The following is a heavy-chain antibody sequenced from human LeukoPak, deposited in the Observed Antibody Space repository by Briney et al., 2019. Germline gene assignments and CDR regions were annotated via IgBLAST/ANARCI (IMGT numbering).Heavy chain of an antibody. CDR3: ARDSHKFDSSGYYPDAFDI. Sequence: GGSLRLSCAASGXTFSSYELNWVRQAPGKGLEWVSYISSSGSSIYYADSVKGRFTISRDNAKKSLYLQMHSLRAEDTAVYYCARDSHKFDSSGYYPDAFDIWGQGTMVTVSS. J-gene: IGHJ3*02. D-gene: IGHD3-22*01. CDR1: GXTFSSYE. CDR2: ISSSGSSI. V-gene: IGHV3-48*03.